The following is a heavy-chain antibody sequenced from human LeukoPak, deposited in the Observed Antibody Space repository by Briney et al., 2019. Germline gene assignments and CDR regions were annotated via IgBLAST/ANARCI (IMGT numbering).Heavy chain of an antibody. D-gene: IGHD5-12*01. J-gene: IGHJ4*02. CDR1: GFTFSSYW. CDR3: AREMGLNIVATFGY. V-gene: IGHV3-74*01. Sequence: GGSLRLSCAASGFTFSSYWMHWVRQAPGKGLVWLSRINGDGSSTSYADSVKGRFTISRDNSKNTLYLQMNSLRDEDTAVYYCAREMGLNIVATFGYWGQGTLVTVSS. CDR2: INGDGSST.